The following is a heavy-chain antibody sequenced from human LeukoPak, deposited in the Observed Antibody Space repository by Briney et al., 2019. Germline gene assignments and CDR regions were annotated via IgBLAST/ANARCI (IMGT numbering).Heavy chain of an antibody. D-gene: IGHD4-17*01. J-gene: IGHJ4*02. CDR3: AKGGASVTRYVDY. CDR1: GFTFSSYD. CDR2: ISFDGTNK. Sequence: GRSLRLSCAASGFTFSSYDMHWVRQAPGKGLEWVAFISFDGTNKDYADSVKGRFTISRDNSKNTLYLQMNSLRPEDTAVYYCAKGGASVTRYVDYWGQGTLVTVSS. V-gene: IGHV3-30*04.